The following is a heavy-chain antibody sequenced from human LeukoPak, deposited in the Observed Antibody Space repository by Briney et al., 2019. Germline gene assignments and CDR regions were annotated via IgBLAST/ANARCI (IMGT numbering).Heavy chain of an antibody. V-gene: IGHV4-39*01. Sequence: PSETLSLTCTVSVGSISSRSSYWGWIRRPPGKGLEWIGSIFDRGSTYYNPSLKSRVTISVDTSKNQFSLKLSSVTAADTAVYYCARLGLLPWYFDVWGRGTLVTVSS. CDR2: IFDRGST. CDR3: ARLGLLPWYFDV. J-gene: IGHJ2*01. CDR1: VGSISSRSSY. D-gene: IGHD1-26*01.